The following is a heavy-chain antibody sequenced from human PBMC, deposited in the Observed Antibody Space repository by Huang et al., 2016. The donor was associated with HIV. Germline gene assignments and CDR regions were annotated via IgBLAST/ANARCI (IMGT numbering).Heavy chain of an antibody. CDR3: ARSHGYYHYMDV. CDR2: SGVFNGKT. CDR1: GYSFTTYG. J-gene: IGHJ6*03. V-gene: IGHV1-18*01. Sequence: QVQLVQSGAEVKKPGASVKVSCKASGYSFTTYGITWVRQAPGQGLEWMGWSGVFNGKTNYAQHLQGRVTMTIDTSSDTAYMELRSLRPDDSAVYYCARSHGYYHYMDVWGKGTTVTVSS.